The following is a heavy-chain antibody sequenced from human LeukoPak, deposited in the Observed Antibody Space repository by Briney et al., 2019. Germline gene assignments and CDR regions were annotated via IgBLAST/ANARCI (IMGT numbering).Heavy chain of an antibody. V-gene: IGHV4-34*01. Sequence: PSETLSLTCAVYGGSFSGYYWSWIRQPPGKRLEWIGEINHSGSTNYNPSLKSRVTISVDTSKDQFSLKLSSVTAADTAVYYCATTTTVMNWFDPWGQGTLVTVSS. J-gene: IGHJ5*02. D-gene: IGHD4-17*01. CDR1: GGSFSGYY. CDR3: ATTTTVMNWFDP. CDR2: INHSGST.